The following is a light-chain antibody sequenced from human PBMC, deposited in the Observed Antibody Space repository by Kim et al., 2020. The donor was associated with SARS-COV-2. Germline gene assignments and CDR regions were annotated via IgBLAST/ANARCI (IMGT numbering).Light chain of an antibody. J-gene: IGKJ2*01. V-gene: IGKV3-11*01. CDR1: QSISSW. CDR3: KQSSEWRQT. Sequence: EVILTQSPATLSLSPGERATLSCRASQSISSWLAWYQQKPGQAPRLLIYEASSRATGIPARFSGSGSGTDFTLTISSLEPEDFAVYYCKQSSEWRQTFGRGNKVEI. CDR2: EAS.